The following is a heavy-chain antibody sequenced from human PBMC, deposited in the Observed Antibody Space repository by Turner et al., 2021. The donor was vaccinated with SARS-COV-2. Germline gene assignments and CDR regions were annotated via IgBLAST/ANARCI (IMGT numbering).Heavy chain of an antibody. CDR3: AKDQWGSYGDYFDF. CDR1: GFTFDDYE. Sequence: EVQLVESGGGCVQPGRSLRLSCSASGFTFDDYEMHWDRQAPGMGLEWVSGITWNSGSIADAGYVKGRFTISRDNATHYLYLKMHSLRAEATALYYCAKDQWGSYGDYFDFWGQGTLVTVSS. V-gene: IGHV3-9*01. D-gene: IGHD3-16*01. J-gene: IGHJ4*02. CDR2: ITWNSGSI.